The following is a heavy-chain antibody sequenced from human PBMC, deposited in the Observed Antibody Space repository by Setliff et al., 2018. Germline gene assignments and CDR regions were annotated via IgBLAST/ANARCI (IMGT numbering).Heavy chain of an antibody. Sequence: ASVKVSCKASGYTFTSYAISWVRQAPGQGLEWMGGIIPIFGTANYAQKFQGRVTITADESTSTAYMELSSLRSEDTAVYYCASSRDYNFWSGYYSPLDYWGQGTLVTVSS. CDR2: IIPIFGTA. J-gene: IGHJ4*02. V-gene: IGHV1-69*13. D-gene: IGHD3-3*01. CDR1: GYTFTSYA. CDR3: ASSRDYNFWSGYYSPLDY.